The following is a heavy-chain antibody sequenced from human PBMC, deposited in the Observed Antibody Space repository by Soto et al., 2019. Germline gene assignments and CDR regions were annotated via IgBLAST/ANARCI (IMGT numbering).Heavy chain of an antibody. CDR1: GYSFTSQY. CDR3: AREQVLRRGGGGTEPLDI. CDR2: INPNGGST. D-gene: IGHD5-12*01. J-gene: IGHJ3*02. V-gene: IGHV1-46*01. Sequence: QVQLVQSGAEVEKPGASVKISCKASGYSFTSQYVHWVRQAPGQGLEWMGIINPNGGSTTYAQKSRGRVALTVDRCTGKFSMERGSQISEDPGAYSVAREQVLRRGGGGTEPLDIWGQGTMVTVAS.